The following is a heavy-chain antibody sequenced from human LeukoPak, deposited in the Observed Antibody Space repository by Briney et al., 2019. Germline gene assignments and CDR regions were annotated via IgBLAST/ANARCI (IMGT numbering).Heavy chain of an antibody. CDR3: ARGVISTDAFDV. J-gene: IGHJ3*01. V-gene: IGHV4-34*01. CDR1: GGSFSGYY. D-gene: IGHD3-3*02. Sequence: SETLSLTCAVYGGSFSGYYWSWIRQPPGKGLEWIGEINHSGSTNYNPSLKSRVTMSLDTSKNQFSLKLRSVTAADTAVYYCARGVISTDAFDVWGQGTMVTVSS. CDR2: INHSGST.